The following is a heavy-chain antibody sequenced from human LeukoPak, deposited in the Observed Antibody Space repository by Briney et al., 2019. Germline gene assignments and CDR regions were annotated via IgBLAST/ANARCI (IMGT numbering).Heavy chain of an antibody. CDR1: GGSISSHY. D-gene: IGHD6-6*01. J-gene: IGHJ3*02. CDR2: IYNSGST. V-gene: IGHV4-59*08. CDR3: ARHMVVFGSSGAFDI. Sequence: SETLSLTCTVSGGSISSHYWSWIRQPPGKGLEWIGYIYNSGSTNYNPSLRSRVTISVDTSNNQFSLKVSSVTAADTAVYYCARHMVVFGSSGAFDIWGQGTMVTVSS.